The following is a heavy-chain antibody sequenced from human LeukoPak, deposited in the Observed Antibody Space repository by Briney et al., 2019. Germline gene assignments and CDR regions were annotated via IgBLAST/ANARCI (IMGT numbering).Heavy chain of an antibody. CDR2: IRSKVNSYAT. D-gene: IGHD2-15*01. Sequence: GGSLRLTCAASGFTFSGSGIHWVRQASGKGLEWVGRIRSKVNSYATAYAASVKGRFTISRDDSKNTAYLQMNSLKIEDTAVYYCTTDSSGYWGQGTLVTVSS. CDR1: GFTFSGSG. V-gene: IGHV3-73*01. J-gene: IGHJ4*02. CDR3: TTDSSGY.